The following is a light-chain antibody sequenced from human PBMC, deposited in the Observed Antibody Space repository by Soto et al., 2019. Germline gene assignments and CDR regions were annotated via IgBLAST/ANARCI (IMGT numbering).Light chain of an antibody. V-gene: IGKV1-5*01. Sequence: DIQMTQSPSTLSASVGDRVTITCRASQSVSNWLAWYQQKPGKAPKLLIYDASSLESGVPSRVSGSGSGTEFTLTINSLQPDDFATYYCQQYNSYPWTFDQGTKVEIK. CDR2: DAS. J-gene: IGKJ1*01. CDR3: QQYNSYPWT. CDR1: QSVSNW.